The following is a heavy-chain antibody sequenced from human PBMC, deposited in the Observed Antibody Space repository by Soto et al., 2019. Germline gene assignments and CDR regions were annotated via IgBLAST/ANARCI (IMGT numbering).Heavy chain of an antibody. J-gene: IGHJ2*01. CDR1: GFTFSRVS. V-gene: IGHV3-21*01. CDR2: ISSGSSDT. CDR3: ARDLLRFRWYFDL. D-gene: IGHD3-10*01. Sequence: PGGSLRLSCEASGFTFSRVSMNWVRRVPGKGLEWVASISSGSSDTWYADSVKGQFIISRDNAQYSLFLQMHTLRPENTAMYYCARDLLRFRWYFDLWGRGTLVTVSS.